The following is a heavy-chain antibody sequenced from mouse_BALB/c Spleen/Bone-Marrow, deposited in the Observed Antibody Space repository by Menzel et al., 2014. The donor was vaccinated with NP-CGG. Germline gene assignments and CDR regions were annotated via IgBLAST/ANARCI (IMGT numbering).Heavy chain of an antibody. V-gene: IGHV3-2*02. CDR1: GYSITSDYA. Sequence: VQLQQPGPGLVKPSQSLSLTCTVTGYSITSDYAWNWIRQFPGNKLEWMGYISYSGSTSYNPSLKSRISITRDTSKNQFFLQLNSVTTEDTATYYCARSFTTVVEEDYFDYWGQGTTLTVSS. D-gene: IGHD1-1*01. CDR3: ARSFTTVVEEDYFDY. CDR2: ISYSGST. J-gene: IGHJ2*01.